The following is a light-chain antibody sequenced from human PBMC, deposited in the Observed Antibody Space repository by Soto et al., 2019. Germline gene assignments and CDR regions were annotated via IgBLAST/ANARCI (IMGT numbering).Light chain of an antibody. CDR1: QGISNY. J-gene: IGKJ1*01. CDR3: QKYNSAPRT. V-gene: IGKV1-27*01. CDR2: AAS. Sequence: DIPMTQSPSSLSASVGDIVTITCRASQGISNYLAWYQQKPGKVPKIMIYAASTLQSGVPSRFSGSGSGTDCTLIISSLQPEDVATYYCQKYNSAPRTFGQGTKVDIK.